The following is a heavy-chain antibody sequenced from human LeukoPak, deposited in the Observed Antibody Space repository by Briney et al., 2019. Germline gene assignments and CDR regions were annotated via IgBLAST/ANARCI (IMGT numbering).Heavy chain of an antibody. CDR2: IYHSGST. D-gene: IGHD5-24*01. CDR3: ARGYGYNSEY. J-gene: IGHJ4*02. Sequence: SETLSLTCTVSGYSISSGYYWGWIRQPPGKGLEWIGSIYHSGSTYYNPSLKSRVTISVDTSKNQFSPKLTSVTAADTAVYYCARGYGYNSEYWGQGTLVTVSP. CDR1: GYSISSGYY. V-gene: IGHV4-38-2*02.